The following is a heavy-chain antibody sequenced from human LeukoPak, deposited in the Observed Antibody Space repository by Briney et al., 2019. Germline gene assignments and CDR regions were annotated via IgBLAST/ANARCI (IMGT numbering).Heavy chain of an antibody. V-gene: IGHV3-30*04. CDR1: GFTFSSYV. Sequence: GGSLRLSCAASGFTFSSYVMHWVRQAPGKGLEWVAVISYDGSNKYYADSVKGRFTISRDNSKNTLYLQMNSLRAEDTAVYYCARDPDRLLWFGELCGLDYWGQGTLVTVSS. CDR3: ARDPDRLLWFGELCGLDY. CDR2: ISYDGSNK. D-gene: IGHD3-10*01. J-gene: IGHJ4*02.